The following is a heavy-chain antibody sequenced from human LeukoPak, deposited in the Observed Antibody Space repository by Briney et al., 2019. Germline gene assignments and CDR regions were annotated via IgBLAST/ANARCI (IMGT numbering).Heavy chain of an antibody. CDR2: IYIGGST. CDR1: GFTLRSNY. CDR3: ARDVWGATNY. J-gene: IGHJ4*02. V-gene: IGHV3-66*02. Sequence: GGSLTLSCAASGFTLRSNYMSWVRQAPRKGLEWVSVIYIGGSTYYADSVKGRFTISRDNSKNTPYLQMNSLRAEDTAVYYCARDVWGATNYWGQGSLVTVSS. D-gene: IGHD1-26*01.